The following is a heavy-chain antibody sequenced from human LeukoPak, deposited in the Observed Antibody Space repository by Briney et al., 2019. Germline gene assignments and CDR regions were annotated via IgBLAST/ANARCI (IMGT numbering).Heavy chain of an antibody. J-gene: IGHJ1*01. V-gene: IGHV3-15*01. D-gene: IGHD3-22*01. CDR1: GFTFSNAW. CDR2: IKSKNDGGTS. Sequence: GGSLRLSCAASGFTFSNAWMSWVRLTPGKGLEWVGRIKSKNDGGTSDYAAPVQGRFTISRDNAKNSLYLQMNSLRAEDTAVYYCATYSSLNRREFQYWGQGTLLTVSS. CDR3: ATYSSLNRREFQY.